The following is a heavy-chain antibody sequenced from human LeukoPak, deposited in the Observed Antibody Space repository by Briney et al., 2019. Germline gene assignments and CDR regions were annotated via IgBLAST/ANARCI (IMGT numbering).Heavy chain of an antibody. CDR2: INHNGNVN. D-gene: IGHD3-16*01. CDR1: GFTFSSYW. J-gene: IGHJ4*02. V-gene: IGHV3-7*03. Sequence: PGGSLRLCCAAFGFTFSSYWMNWARQAPGKGLEWVASINHNGNVNYYVDSVKGRFTISRDNAKNSLYLQMSNLRAEDTAVYYCARQGGGYFDYWGQGALVTVSS. CDR3: ARQGGGYFDY.